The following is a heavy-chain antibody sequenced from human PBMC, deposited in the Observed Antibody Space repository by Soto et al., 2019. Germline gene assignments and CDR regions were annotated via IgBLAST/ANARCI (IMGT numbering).Heavy chain of an antibody. CDR2: ISSTRSYI. Sequence: EVQLVESGGGLVKPGGSLRLSCAASGFTFSNYSMNWVRQAPGKGREWVSSISSTRSYIYYADSVTGRFTISRDNAKSSLYLQMNSLRAEDTAVYYCARDATPEGFDFWGQGTRDTVST. CDR1: GFTFSNYS. V-gene: IGHV3-21*06. J-gene: IGHJ4*02. D-gene: IGHD2-15*01. CDR3: ARDATPEGFDF.